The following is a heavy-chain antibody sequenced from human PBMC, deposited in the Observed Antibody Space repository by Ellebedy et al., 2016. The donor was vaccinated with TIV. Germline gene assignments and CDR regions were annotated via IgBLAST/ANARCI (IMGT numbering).Heavy chain of an antibody. CDR3: VGFGVFNL. Sequence: GESLKISCVAWGFSFSNFWMSWVRQAPGKGLEWVAHIKTDGSATYYVDSVKGRFTISRENAKNALFLQMDGLRVDDSAVYYCVGFGVFNLWGQGAPVTVSS. D-gene: IGHD3-3*01. J-gene: IGHJ5*02. V-gene: IGHV3-7*01. CDR2: IKTDGSAT. CDR1: GFSFSNFW.